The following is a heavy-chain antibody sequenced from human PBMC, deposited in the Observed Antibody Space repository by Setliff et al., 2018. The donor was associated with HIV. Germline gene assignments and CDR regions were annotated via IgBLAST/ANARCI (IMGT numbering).Heavy chain of an antibody. D-gene: IGHD3-10*01. CDR2: IIPIFGTA. CDR3: ARAVSTLIRGVTLNHFYYIDV. Sequence: SVKVSCKASGGTFSNYAISWVRQAPGQGLEWMGGIIPIFGTAHYAQKFQGRITLASDTSTSTVYMELSSLTHEDTAIYFCARAVSTLIRGVTLNHFYYIDVWGTGTTVTVSS. CDR1: GGTFSNYA. J-gene: IGHJ6*03. V-gene: IGHV1-69*05.